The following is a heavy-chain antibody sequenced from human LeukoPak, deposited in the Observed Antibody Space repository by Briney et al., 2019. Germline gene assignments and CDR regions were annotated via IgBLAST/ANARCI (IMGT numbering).Heavy chain of an antibody. D-gene: IGHD3-22*01. V-gene: IGHV3-23*01. CDR1: GFTFSSYA. Sequence: GGPLRLSCAASGFTFSSYAMSWVRQAPGKGLEWVSAISGSGGSTYYADSVKGRFTISRDNSKNTLYLQMNSLRAEDTAVYYCAKYYYDSSGYPRFDPWGQGTLVTVSS. CDR3: AKYYYDSSGYPRFDP. J-gene: IGHJ5*02. CDR2: ISGSGGST.